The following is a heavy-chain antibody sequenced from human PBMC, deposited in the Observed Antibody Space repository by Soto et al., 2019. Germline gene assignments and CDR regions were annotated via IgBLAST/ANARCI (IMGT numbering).Heavy chain of an antibody. J-gene: IGHJ5*02. V-gene: IGHV4-59*01. D-gene: IGHD6-25*01. CDR3: AIPHGGSRGWDNWFDP. CDR1: GGSISSYY. Sequence: PSETLSLTCTVSGGSISSYYWSWIRQPPGKGLEWIGYIYYSGSTNYNPSLKSRVTISVDTSKNQFSLKLSSVTAADTAVYYCAIPHGGSRGWDNWFDPWGQGTLVIVS. CDR2: IYYSGST.